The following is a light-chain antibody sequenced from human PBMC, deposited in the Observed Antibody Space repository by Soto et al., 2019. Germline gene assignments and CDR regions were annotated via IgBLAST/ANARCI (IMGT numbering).Light chain of an antibody. CDR1: QGISNY. V-gene: IGKV1-17*03. J-gene: IGKJ1*01. CDR3: LQHNSYPRT. Sequence: DIQMTQSPSAMSASVGDRVTITCRAGQGISNYLAWFQQKPGKVPKGLIYAASNLQSGVPSRFRGSGSGTEFSLTISSLQPEDFTTYYCLQHNSYPRTSGQGNKVDI. CDR2: AAS.